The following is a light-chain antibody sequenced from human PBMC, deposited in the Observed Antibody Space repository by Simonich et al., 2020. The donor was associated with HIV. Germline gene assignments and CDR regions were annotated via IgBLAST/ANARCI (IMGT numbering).Light chain of an antibody. Sequence: EIVMTQSPATLSVSPGERATLSCRASQIVSSNLAWYQQKPGQALRLLIYGASTRATGIPARFSGSGSGTEFTLTIRSLQSEDFAVYYCQQYHNWPLTFGGGTKVEIK. CDR3: QQYHNWPLT. CDR2: GAS. J-gene: IGKJ4*01. CDR1: QIVSSN. V-gene: IGKV3-15*01.